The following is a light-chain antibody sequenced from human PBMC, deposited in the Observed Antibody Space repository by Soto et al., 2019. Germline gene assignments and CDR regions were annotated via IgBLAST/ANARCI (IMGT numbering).Light chain of an antibody. J-gene: IGKJ1*01. CDR2: AAS. CDR1: QGISNY. Sequence: DIQMTQSPSSLSASVGDRVTITCRASQGISNYLAWYQQKPGKVPKLLVYAASILQSGVPSRFSGTGSWTDFTLTISSLQPEDVATYYCQKYNSVPVCFGHGTKVEIK. V-gene: IGKV1-27*01. CDR3: QKYNSVPVC.